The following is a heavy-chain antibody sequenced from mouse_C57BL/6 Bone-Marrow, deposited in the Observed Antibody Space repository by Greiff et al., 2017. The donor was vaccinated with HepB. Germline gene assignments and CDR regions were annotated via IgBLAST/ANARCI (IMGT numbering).Heavy chain of an antibody. CDR1: GFTFSNYW. Sequence: DVKLVESGGGLVQPGGTMKLSCVASGFTFSNYWMNWVRQSPEKGLEWVAQIRLKSDNYATHYAESVKGRFTISRDDSKSSAYLQMNNLRAEDTGIYYCTILRYFDVWGTGTTVTVSS. CDR3: TILRYFDV. V-gene: IGHV6-3*01. D-gene: IGHD2-10*02. CDR2: IRLKSDNYAT. J-gene: IGHJ1*03.